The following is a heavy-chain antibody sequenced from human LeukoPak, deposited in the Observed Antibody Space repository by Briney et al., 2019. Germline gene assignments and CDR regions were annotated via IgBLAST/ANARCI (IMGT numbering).Heavy chain of an antibody. CDR2: MYSSGST. CDR3: ARDPDYDFWSDSPH. CDR1: GGSISSYY. V-gene: IGHV4-4*08. J-gene: IGHJ4*02. D-gene: IGHD3-3*01. Sequence: SETLSLTCNVSGGSISSYYWTWIRQPPGKGLEWVGYMYSSGSTDYNPSLKSRVTISIDTSKNQFSLKLTSVIAADTAVYFCARDPDYDFWSDSPHWGQGILVTVSS.